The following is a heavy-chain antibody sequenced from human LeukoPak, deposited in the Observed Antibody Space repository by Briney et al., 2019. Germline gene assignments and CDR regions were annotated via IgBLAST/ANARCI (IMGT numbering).Heavy chain of an antibody. V-gene: IGHV3-23*01. CDR2: ISDSGGGT. CDR1: GFTFSRYV. CDR3: AKLPGRAADY. Sequence: PGGSLRLSCAASGFTFSRYVMNWVRQAPGKGLEWVSGISDSGGGTYYADSVKGRFTISRDNSKNTLYLQMNSLRAEDTAVYYCAKLPGRAADYWGQGTLVTVSS. J-gene: IGHJ4*02.